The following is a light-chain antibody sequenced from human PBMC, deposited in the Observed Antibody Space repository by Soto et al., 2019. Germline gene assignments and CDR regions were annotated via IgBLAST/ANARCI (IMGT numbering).Light chain of an antibody. CDR3: SSYTSSSTRV. J-gene: IGLJ1*01. V-gene: IGLV2-14*01. Sequence: QAVVTQPASVSGSPGQSITISCTGTSSDVGGYNYVSWYQQNPGKAPKLMIYDVNNRPSGVSYRFSGSKSGNTASLTISGLQAEDEADYYCSSYTSSSTRVFGTGTKLTVL. CDR1: SSDVGGYNY. CDR2: DVN.